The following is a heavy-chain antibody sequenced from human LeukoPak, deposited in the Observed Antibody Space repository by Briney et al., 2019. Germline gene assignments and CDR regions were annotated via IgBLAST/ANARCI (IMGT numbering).Heavy chain of an antibody. CDR3: ARVKEETSATXPDXFQH. V-gene: IGHV1-2*02. CDR2: INPNSGGT. Sequence: ASVKVSCKASGYSFTGYYMHWVRQAPGQGLEWMGWINPNSGGTNYAQKFQGRVTMTRDTSISTAYMELSRLRSDDTAVYYCARVKEETSATXPDXFQHWGQGTLVTVSS. J-gene: IGHJ1*01. D-gene: IGHD5-12*01. CDR1: GYSFTGYY.